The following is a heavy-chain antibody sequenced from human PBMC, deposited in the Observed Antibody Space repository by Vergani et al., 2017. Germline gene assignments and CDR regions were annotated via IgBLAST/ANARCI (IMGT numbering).Heavy chain of an antibody. V-gene: IGHV5-51*01. CDR1: GYSFTSYW. CDR3: ARPMRVGTAMVWEFDL. J-gene: IGHJ2*01. CDR2: IYPGDSDT. D-gene: IGHD5-18*01. Sequence: EVQLVQSGAEVKKPGESLKISCKGSGYSFTSYWIGWVRQMPGKGLEWMGIIYPGDSDTRYSPAFQGQVTISADKSISTAYLQWSSLKASDTAMYYCARPMRVGTAMVWEFDLWGRGTLVTVSS.